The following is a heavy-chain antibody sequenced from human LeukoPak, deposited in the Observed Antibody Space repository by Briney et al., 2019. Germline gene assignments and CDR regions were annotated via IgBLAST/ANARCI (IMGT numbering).Heavy chain of an antibody. D-gene: IGHD3-22*01. V-gene: IGHV3-9*01. J-gene: IGHJ4*02. CDR1: GFTFDDYA. CDR2: ISWNSGSI. Sequence: GRSLRLSCAASGFTFDDYAMHWVRQAPGKGLEWVSGISWNSGSIVYADSVKGRFTISRDNAKNSLYLQMNSLRAEDTALYYCAKEGPYYDSSGYYLDYWGQGTLVTVSS. CDR3: AKEGPYYDSSGYYLDY.